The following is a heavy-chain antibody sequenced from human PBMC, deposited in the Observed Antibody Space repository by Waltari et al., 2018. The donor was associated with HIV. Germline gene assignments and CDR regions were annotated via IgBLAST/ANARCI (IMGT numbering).Heavy chain of an antibody. CDR2: VSGSGAKS. CDR3: AKAYYENTAYYYDF. J-gene: IGHJ4*02. D-gene: IGHD3-22*01. CDR1: GFAYVSYA. V-gene: IGHV3-23*01. Sequence: EVQLLESGGGLVQPGGSRRLSCAASGFAYVSYAITWVRQSPERGLEWVAAVSGSGAKSFYADSVKGLFTISRDNSKNTVFLQMNSLRAADTAIYYCAKAYYENTAYYYDFWGRGTRVTVSS.